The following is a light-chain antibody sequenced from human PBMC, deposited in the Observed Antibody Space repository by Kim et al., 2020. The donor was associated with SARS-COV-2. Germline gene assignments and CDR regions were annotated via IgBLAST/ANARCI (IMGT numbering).Light chain of an antibody. Sequence: PGQRVTISCSGSSSNIGRYAVKWFQQLPGTAPKLLIYSDNQRPSGVPDRFSGSKSGTSASLAISGLQSEDEADYYCSAWDDSLKEIFGGGTKLTVL. V-gene: IGLV1-44*01. CDR2: SDN. CDR1: SSNIGRYA. CDR3: SAWDDSLKEI. J-gene: IGLJ2*01.